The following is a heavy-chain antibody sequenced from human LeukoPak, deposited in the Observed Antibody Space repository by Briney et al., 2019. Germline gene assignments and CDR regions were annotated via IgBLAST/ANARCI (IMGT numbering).Heavy chain of an antibody. D-gene: IGHD3-22*01. V-gene: IGHV7-4-1*02. J-gene: IGHJ4*02. CDR2: INTNTGNP. CDR1: GYAFTSYA. Sequence: ASVKVSCKASGYAFTSYAMNWVRQAPGQGLEWMGWINTNTGNPTYAQGFTGRFVFSLDTSVSTAYLQISSLKADDTAVYYCARASMIVVVNPFDYWGQGTLVAVSS. CDR3: ARASMIVVVNPFDY.